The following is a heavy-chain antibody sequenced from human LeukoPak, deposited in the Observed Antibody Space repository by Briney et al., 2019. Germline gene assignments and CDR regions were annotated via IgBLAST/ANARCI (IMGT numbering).Heavy chain of an antibody. CDR2: ISRSGGGT. CDR1: GLSFNSYA. CDR3: AKTPDYYGSGSSSYIDC. D-gene: IGHD3-10*01. Sequence: GGSLRLSCAASGLSFNSYAMSWVRQAPGKGLEWVSAISRSGGGTYYANTVKGRVTTPRDNSRDTLYLQMNSLRAEDTALYCIAKTPDYYGSGSSSYIDCWGQGTLVSVSS. V-gene: IGHV3-23*01. J-gene: IGHJ4*02.